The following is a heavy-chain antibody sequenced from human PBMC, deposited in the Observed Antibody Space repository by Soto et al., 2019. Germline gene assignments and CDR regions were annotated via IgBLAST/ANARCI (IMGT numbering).Heavy chain of an antibody. V-gene: IGHV3-48*02. CDR3: ARDMTFDGFIHGFDY. Sequence: EVQLVESGGGLVQPGGSLRLSCTASGFTFSSYSMNWVRQAPGKGLEWVSYISSSSSTIYYADSVKGRFTISRDNAKNSLYLLMNWLRDEDTAVYYCARDMTFDGFIHGFDYWGQGTLVTVSS. CDR1: GFTFSSYS. D-gene: IGHD3-16*02. J-gene: IGHJ4*02. CDR2: ISSSSSTI.